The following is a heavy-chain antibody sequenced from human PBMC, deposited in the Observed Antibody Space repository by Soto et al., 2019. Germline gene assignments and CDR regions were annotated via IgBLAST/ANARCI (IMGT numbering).Heavy chain of an antibody. CDR1: GGSISSGGYY. J-gene: IGHJ4*02. CDR3: ARADNYYDSSGYYTDY. D-gene: IGHD3-22*01. CDR2: IYYSGST. V-gene: IGHV4-31*03. Sequence: SETLSLTCTVAGGSISSGGYYWSWIRQHPGKGLEWIGYIYYSGSTYYNPSLKSRVTISVDTSKNQFSLKLSSVTAVDTAVYYCARADNYYDSSGYYTDYWGQGTLVTVSS.